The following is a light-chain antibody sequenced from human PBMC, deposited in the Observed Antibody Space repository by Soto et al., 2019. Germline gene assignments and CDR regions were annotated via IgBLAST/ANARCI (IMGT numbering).Light chain of an antibody. CDR2: EVS. CDR3: CSYAYISTWV. J-gene: IGLJ3*02. Sequence: QSALNQPASVSGSPGQSITISCTGTSSDVGSYNLVSWYQQHPGKAPKLRIYEVSKRPSGVPTRFSGSKSGNTASLTISGLQSEDEADYCCCSYAYISTWVFGGGTKLTVL. CDR1: SSDVGSYNL. V-gene: IGLV2-23*02.